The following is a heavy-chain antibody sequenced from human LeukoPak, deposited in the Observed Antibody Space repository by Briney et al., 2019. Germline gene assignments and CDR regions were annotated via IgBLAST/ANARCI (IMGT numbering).Heavy chain of an antibody. CDR1: GYTFTGFY. CDR3: ARTQTLDY. Sequence: GASVKVSCKASGYTFTGFYMHWVRQAPGQGLEWMGWINPNSGVTHYAQKFQGRISMTTDTSISTAYMELSGLRSDDTAVYYCARTQTLDYWGEGTLVTVP. D-gene: IGHD4-23*01. CDR2: INPNSGVT. J-gene: IGHJ4*02. V-gene: IGHV1-2*02.